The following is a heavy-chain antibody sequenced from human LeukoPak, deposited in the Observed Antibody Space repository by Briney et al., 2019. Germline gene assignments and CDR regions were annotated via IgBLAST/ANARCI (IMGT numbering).Heavy chain of an antibody. D-gene: IGHD2-15*01. CDR1: GFTFSNAW. Sequence: PGGSLRLSCAASGFTFSNAWMSWVRQAPGKGLEWVGRIKSKTDGGTTDYAAPVKGRFTISRDDSKNTLYLQMNSLKTEDTAVYYCTTYKYCGGGSCYSAAFDIWGQGTMVTVSS. V-gene: IGHV3-15*01. CDR2: IKSKTDGGTT. J-gene: IGHJ3*02. CDR3: TTYKYCGGGSCYSAAFDI.